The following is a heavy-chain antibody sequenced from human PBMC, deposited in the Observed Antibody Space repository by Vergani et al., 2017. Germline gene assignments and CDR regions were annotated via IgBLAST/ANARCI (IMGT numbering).Heavy chain of an antibody. CDR3: ARDVRLLYNRFDP. D-gene: IGHD1-14*01. Sequence: QVQLVESGGGVVQPGRSLRLSCAASGFTFNQCGMHWVRQAPGKGLEWVAVTWYDGNNKQYADSVKGRFTISRDNSKSTMYLQMNSLRDEDTGVYYCARDVRLLYNRFDPWGQGTLVTVSS. J-gene: IGHJ5*02. CDR2: TWYDGNNK. V-gene: IGHV3-33*01. CDR1: GFTFNQCG.